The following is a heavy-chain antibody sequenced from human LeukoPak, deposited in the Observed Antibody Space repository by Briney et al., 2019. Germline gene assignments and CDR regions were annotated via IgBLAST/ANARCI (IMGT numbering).Heavy chain of an antibody. Sequence: GRSLRLSCAASGFTFSSYGMHWVRQAPGKGLEWVAVIWYDGSNKYYADSVEGRFTISRDNSKNTLYLQMNSLRAEDTAVYYCARGGDIAVAAIDYYYYGMDVWGKGTTVTVSS. D-gene: IGHD6-19*01. V-gene: IGHV3-33*01. J-gene: IGHJ6*04. CDR2: IWYDGSNK. CDR1: GFTFSSYG. CDR3: ARGGDIAVAAIDYYYYGMDV.